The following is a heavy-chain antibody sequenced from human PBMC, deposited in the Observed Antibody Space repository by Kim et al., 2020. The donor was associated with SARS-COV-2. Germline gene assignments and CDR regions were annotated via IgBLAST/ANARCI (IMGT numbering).Heavy chain of an antibody. J-gene: IGHJ4*02. D-gene: IGHD3-22*01. V-gene: IGHV4-38-2*01. CDR1: VYTIRSAYN. CDR3: TSKYYYDTSGFYYADW. CDR2: IHHSGSN. Sequence: SETLSLTCAVSVYTIRSAYNRCCILQLRGSGREWIGSIHHSGSNYYNPSLKSRVGISIDTSKNQFSLRLNSVTAADTAVYYCTSKYYYDTSGFYYADWWGQGTLVTVSS.